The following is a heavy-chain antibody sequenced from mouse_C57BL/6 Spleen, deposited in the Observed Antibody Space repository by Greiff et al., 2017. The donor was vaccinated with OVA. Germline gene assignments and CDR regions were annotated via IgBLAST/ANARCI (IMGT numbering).Heavy chain of an antibody. D-gene: IGHD1-1*01. CDR2: IDPEDGLT. CDR3: ARSRYGSSHFDY. V-gene: IGHV14-2*01. Sequence: VQLQQSGAELVKPGASVKLSCTASGFNIKDYYMHWVKQRTEQGLEWIGRIDPEDGLTKYAQKFQGKATITADTSSNTAYLQLSSLTSEDTSVYYCARSRYGSSHFDYWGQGTTLTVSS. J-gene: IGHJ2*01. CDR1: GFNIKDYY.